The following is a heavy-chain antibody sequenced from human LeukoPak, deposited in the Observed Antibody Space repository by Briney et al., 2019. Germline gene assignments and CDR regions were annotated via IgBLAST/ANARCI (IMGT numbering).Heavy chain of an antibody. V-gene: IGHV1-18*01. CDR2: ISAYNGNT. Sequence: ASVKVSCKASGYTFTSYGISWVRQAPGQGLEWMGWISAYNGNTNYAQKLHGRVTMTTDTSTSTAYMEMRSLRSDDTAVYYCARVGGILVGATYCFDFWGQGTLVTVSS. CDR1: GYTFTSYG. D-gene: IGHD1-26*01. J-gene: IGHJ4*02. CDR3: ARVGGILVGATYCFDF.